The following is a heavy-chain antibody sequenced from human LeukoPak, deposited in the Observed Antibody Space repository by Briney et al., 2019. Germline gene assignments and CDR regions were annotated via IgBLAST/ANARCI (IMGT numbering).Heavy chain of an antibody. CDR1: GFTFSSYA. V-gene: IGHV3-23*01. D-gene: IGHD6-19*01. CDR3: ARAHSSGWYNAGY. J-gene: IGHJ4*02. CDR2: ISGSGGST. Sequence: GGSLRLSCAASGFTFSSYAMSWVRQAPGKGLEWVSAISGSGGSTYYADSVKGRFTISRDNAKNSLYLQMNSLRAEDTAVYYCARAHSSGWYNAGYWGQGTLVTVSS.